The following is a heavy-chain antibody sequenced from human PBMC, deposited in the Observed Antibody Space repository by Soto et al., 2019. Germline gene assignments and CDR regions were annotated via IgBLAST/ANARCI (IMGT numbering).Heavy chain of an antibody. J-gene: IGHJ5*02. V-gene: IGHV1-18*01. D-gene: IGHD2-15*01. Sequence: ASVKVSCKASGYTFTSYGISWVRQAPGQGLEWMGWISAYNGNTNYAQKLQGRVTMTTDTSTSTAYMELRSLRSDDTAVYYCARAPGYCSGGSCPGFGPWGQGTLVSVSS. CDR3: ARAPGYCSGGSCPGFGP. CDR1: GYTFTSYG. CDR2: ISAYNGNT.